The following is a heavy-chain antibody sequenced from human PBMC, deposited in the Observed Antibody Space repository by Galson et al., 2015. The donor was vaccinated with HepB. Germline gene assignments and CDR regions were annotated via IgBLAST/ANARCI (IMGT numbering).Heavy chain of an antibody. V-gene: IGHV4-59*01. D-gene: IGHD6-13*01. CDR3: ARNIAAAGLPYYYGMDV. CDR1: GGPISSYY. J-gene: IGHJ6*02. CDR2: IHYRGNP. Sequence: TLSLTCTVSGGPISSYYWSWIRQPPGKGLEWIGYIHYRGNPNYNPSLRSRVTLSVDTSKNQFSLKLSSVTAADTAVYYCARNIAAAGLPYYYGMDVWGQGATVTVSS.